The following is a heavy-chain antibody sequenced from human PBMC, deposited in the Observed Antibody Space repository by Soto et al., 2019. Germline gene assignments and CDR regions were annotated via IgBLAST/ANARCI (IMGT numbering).Heavy chain of an antibody. D-gene: IGHD3-16*01. V-gene: IGHV2-5*02. CDR1: GFSLSASGVG. J-gene: IGHJ4*02. CDR3: AHKGGGDRILDY. CDR2: IYWDDAK. Sequence: QITLKESGPPLVKPTQTLTLTCTFSGFSLSASGVGVGWIRQPPGKALEWLAIIYWDDAKHYSPSLKSSLTITKATSKNEVALTMTNMDPGETARYYWAHKGGGDRILDYWGQGTLVTVSS.